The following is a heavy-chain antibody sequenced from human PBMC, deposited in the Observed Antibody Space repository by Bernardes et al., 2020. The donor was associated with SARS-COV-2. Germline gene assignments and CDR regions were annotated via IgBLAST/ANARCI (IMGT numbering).Heavy chain of an antibody. CDR1: GFTFSSYA. D-gene: IGHD2-2*01. J-gene: IGHJ5*02. Sequence: GGSLRLSCAASGFTFSSYAMHWVRQAPGKGLEWVAVISYDGSNKYYADSVKGRFTISRDNSKNTLYLQMNSLRAEDTAVYYCARDSYGSSTSGGWFDPWGQGTLVTVSS. V-gene: IGHV3-30*04. CDR3: ARDSYGSSTSGGWFDP. CDR2: ISYDGSNK.